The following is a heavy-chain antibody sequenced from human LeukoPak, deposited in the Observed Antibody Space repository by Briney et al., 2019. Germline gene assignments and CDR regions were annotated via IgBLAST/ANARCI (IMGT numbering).Heavy chain of an antibody. CDR1: GFSFSSYS. CDR3: ARELIAAGDKGFDY. D-gene: IGHD6-13*01. V-gene: IGHV3-48*01. CDR2: VSSSGTTK. Sequence: GSLRLSCVASGFSFSSYSMNWVRQAPGKGLEWVSSVSSSGTTKYYADSVKGRFSISRDNAKNSVFLQMNSLSPEDTALYYCARELIAAGDKGFDYWGQGTLVTVSS. J-gene: IGHJ4*02.